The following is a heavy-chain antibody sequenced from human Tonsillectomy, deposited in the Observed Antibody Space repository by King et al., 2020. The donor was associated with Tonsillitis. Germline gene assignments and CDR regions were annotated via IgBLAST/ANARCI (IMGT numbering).Heavy chain of an antibody. CDR2: ISSSSTYI. CDR3: ATLPGPHSFDY. CDR1: GFTFSSYS. Sequence: VQLVESGGGLVKPGGSLRLSCAASGFTFSSYSMNWVRQPPGKGLEWVSSISSSSTYIYYADSVKGRFTISRDNAKNSLYLQMNSLRAEDTAVYYCATLPGPHSFDYWGQGTLVTVSS. V-gene: IGHV3-21*01. J-gene: IGHJ4*02.